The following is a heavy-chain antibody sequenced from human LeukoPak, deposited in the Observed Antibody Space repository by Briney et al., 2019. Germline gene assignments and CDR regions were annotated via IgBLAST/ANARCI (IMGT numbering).Heavy chain of an antibody. CDR1: GFTFSSYW. V-gene: IGHV3-7*01. CDR3: ASPRRGGYYYVFDFDY. CDR2: IKQDGSEK. D-gene: IGHD3-22*01. J-gene: IGHJ4*02. Sequence: GGPLRLSCAPSGFTFSSYWMSWVRQAPGKGREWVANIKQDGSEKYYVDSVKGRFTISRDNAKNSLYLQMNSLRAEDTAVYYCASPRRGGYYYVFDFDYWGQGTLVTVSS.